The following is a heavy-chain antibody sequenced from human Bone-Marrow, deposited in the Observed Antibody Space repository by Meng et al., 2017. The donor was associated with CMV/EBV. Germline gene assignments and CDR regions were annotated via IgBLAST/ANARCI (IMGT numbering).Heavy chain of an antibody. Sequence: SCAASGFTFSSYSMNWVRQAPGKGLEWVSSISSSSSYIYYADSVKGRFTISRDNAKNSLYLQMNSLRAEDTAVYYCARDLGSLTQKFDYWGQGTLVTVSS. J-gene: IGHJ4*02. D-gene: IGHD6-19*01. V-gene: IGHV3-21*01. CDR1: GFTFSSYS. CDR2: ISSSSSYI. CDR3: ARDLGSLTQKFDY.